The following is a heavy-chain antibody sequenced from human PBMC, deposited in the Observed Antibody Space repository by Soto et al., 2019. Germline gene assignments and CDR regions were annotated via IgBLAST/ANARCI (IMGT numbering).Heavy chain of an antibody. Sequence: QVQLVQSGAEVKKPGSSVKVSCKASGGTFSSYAISWVRQAPGQGLDWMGGIIPIFGTANYAQKFQGRVTITADESTSTAYMELSRLRSEDTAVYYCARGGPEDSTPSNWFDPWGQGTLVTVSS. CDR2: IIPIFGTA. V-gene: IGHV1-69*01. CDR3: ARGGPEDSTPSNWFDP. D-gene: IGHD2-2*01. CDR1: GGTFSSYA. J-gene: IGHJ5*02.